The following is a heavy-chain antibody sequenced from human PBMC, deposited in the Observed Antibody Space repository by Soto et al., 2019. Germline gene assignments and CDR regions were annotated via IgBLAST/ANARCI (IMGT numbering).Heavy chain of an antibody. Sequence: SGPTLVHPAETLTRTCRISGFSLSDIRLGVAGLQQPPGKALEWLAPIFANDETTYSTSLKTSLSISRHTSNIHVVLTMTNVDPEDTGTYYCARMRASGPYFDLFDSWAQGALDSVSS. D-gene: IGHD2-15*01. CDR1: GFSLSDIRLG. V-gene: IGHV2-26*03. J-gene: IGHJ4*02. CDR2: IFANDET. CDR3: ARMRASGPYFDLFDS.